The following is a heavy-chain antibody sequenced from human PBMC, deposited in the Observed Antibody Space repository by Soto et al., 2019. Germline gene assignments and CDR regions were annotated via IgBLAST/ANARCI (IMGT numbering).Heavy chain of an antibody. J-gene: IGHJ4*02. CDR2: INPSGGTT. D-gene: IGHD2-15*01. CDR1: GYTFTRYN. CDR3: ATARGGGTEYFFDY. V-gene: IGHV1-46*01. Sequence: ASVKVSCKASGYTFTRYNVHWVRQAPGQGLEWMAIINPSGGTTYYVQKFEGRVTLTTDTSTSTVYMELSSLRSDDTAVYYCATARGGGTEYFFDYWRQGTRIAVCS.